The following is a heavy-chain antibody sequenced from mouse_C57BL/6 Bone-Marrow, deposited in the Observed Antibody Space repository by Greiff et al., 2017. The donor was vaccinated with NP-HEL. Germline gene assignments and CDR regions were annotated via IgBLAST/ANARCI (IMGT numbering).Heavy chain of an antibody. V-gene: IGHV1-81*01. Sequence: QVQLQQSGAELARPGASVKLSCKASGYTFTSYGISWVKQRTGQGLEWIGEIYPRSGNTYYTAKFTGKATLTADKSSSTAYRELRSLTSEDSAVYFCARGITTVVGDWYFDVWGTGTTVTVSS. CDR2: IYPRSGNT. CDR1: GYTFTSYG. D-gene: IGHD1-1*01. J-gene: IGHJ1*03. CDR3: ARGITTVVGDWYFDV.